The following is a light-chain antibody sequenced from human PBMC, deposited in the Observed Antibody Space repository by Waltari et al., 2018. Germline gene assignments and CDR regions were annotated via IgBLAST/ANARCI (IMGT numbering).Light chain of an antibody. CDR2: FNNDGSH. Sequence: QLVLTQSPSASASLGASVNLTCTLSSDRSSNAIAWHQQQPEKGPRYLMKFNNDGSHSKGDGIPDRFSGSISGAERHLSISSLQPEDEADYYCQTWGTGIRVFVGGTKLTV. CDR1: SDRSSNA. J-gene: IGLJ3*02. CDR3: QTWGTGIRV. V-gene: IGLV4-69*02.